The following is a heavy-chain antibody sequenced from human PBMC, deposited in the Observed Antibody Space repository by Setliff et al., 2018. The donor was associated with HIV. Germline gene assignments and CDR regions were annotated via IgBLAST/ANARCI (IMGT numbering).Heavy chain of an antibody. J-gene: IGHJ4*02. CDR3: ATIWMRGAYFDY. V-gene: IGHV3-74*01. CDR1: GFTFSSYW. D-gene: IGHD3-3*01. Sequence: PGGSLRLSCVASGFTFSSYWMNWVRQAPGKGLMWISHINNDETITNYADPVKGRFTISRDNAKNTLYLKMNSLRAEDTGVYCCATIWMRGAYFDYWGQGALVTVSS. CDR2: INNDETIT.